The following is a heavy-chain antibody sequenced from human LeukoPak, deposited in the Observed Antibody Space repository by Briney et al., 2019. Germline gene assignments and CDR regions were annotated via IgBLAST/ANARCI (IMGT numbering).Heavy chain of an antibody. CDR2: ISYDGNTI. J-gene: IGHJ4*02. D-gene: IGHD4-11*01. CDR3: ARSGGLQKFDY. CDR1: EFTFSNYA. V-gene: IGHV3-30-3*01. Sequence: GRSLRLSCAASEFTFSNYALHWVRQAPGKGLQWVAVISYDGNTIHYADSVKGRFIISRDTSKNTLYLQMNSLRAEDTAVYYCARSGGLQKFDYWGQGTLVTVSS.